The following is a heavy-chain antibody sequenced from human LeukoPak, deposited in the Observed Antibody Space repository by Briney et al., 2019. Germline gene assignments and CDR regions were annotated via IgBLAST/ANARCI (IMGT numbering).Heavy chain of an antibody. Sequence: GGSLRLSCAASGFTFSSYAMSWVRQAPGKGLEWVAAISGSGGSTYYADSVKGRFTISRDNSKNTLYLQMRSLRAEDTALYYCVKEPRGVPLYYFDYWGQGTLVTVSS. CDR1: GFTFSSYA. J-gene: IGHJ4*02. CDR2: ISGSGGST. D-gene: IGHD3-10*01. V-gene: IGHV3-23*01. CDR3: VKEPRGVPLYYFDY.